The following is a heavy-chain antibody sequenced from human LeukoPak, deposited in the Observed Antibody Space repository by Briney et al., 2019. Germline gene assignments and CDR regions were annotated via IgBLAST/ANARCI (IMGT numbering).Heavy chain of an antibody. CDR1: GYTFTGYY. V-gene: IGHV1-2*02. CDR2: INPNSGGT. CDR3: ARIPLTVTTAFGDY. D-gene: IGHD4-17*01. Sequence: ASVKVSCKASGYTFTGYYMHWVRQAPGQGLKWMGWINPNSGGTNYAQKFQGRVTMTRDTSISTAYMELSRLRSDDTAVYYCARIPLTVTTAFGDYWGQGTLVTVSS. J-gene: IGHJ4*02.